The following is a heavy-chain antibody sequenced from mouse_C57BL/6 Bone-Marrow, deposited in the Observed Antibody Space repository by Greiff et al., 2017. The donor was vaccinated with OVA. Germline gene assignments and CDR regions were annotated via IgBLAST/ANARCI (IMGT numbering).Heavy chain of an antibody. CDR1: GYTFTDYE. J-gene: IGHJ4*01. CDR3: TSGYDGYAMDY. D-gene: IGHD2-2*01. CDR2: IDPETGGT. Sequence: VKLMESGAELVRPGASVTLSCKASGYTFTDYEMHWVKQTPVHGLEWIGAIDPETGGTAYNQKFKGKAILTADKSSSTAYMELRSLTSEDSAVYYCTSGYDGYAMDYWGQGTSVTVSS. V-gene: IGHV1-15*01.